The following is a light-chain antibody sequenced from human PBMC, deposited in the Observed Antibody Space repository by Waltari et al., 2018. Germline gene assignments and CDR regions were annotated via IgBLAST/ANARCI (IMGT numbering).Light chain of an antibody. CDR3: VQGTHWVT. CDR2: HIS. J-gene: IGKJ4*01. Sequence: DVVLTQSPLFLPVARGQSVSISCKSSQSLLYSDGNTFLTWFHQRPGQSPRRLIYHISTRASGVPDRFSGSGSGTDFTLSIAGVQPDDAGVYLCVQGTHWVTFGGGTTV. V-gene: IGKV2-30*01. CDR1: QSLLYSDGNTF.